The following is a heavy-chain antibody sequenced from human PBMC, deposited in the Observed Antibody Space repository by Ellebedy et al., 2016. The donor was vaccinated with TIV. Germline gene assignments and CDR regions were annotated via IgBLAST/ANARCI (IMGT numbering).Heavy chain of an antibody. CDR1: GGSMSSYY. V-gene: IGHV4-59*08. CDR3: ARQKEDYDSSGFSLYYFDY. Sequence: SETLSLXXTVSGGSMSSYYWSWIRQPPGKGLEWIGYIYDSGSTKYNPSLKSRVTISVGTSKNQFSLRLSSVTAADTAMYYCARQKEDYDSSGFSLYYFDYWGQGSQVTVSS. CDR2: IYDSGST. D-gene: IGHD3-22*01. J-gene: IGHJ4*02.